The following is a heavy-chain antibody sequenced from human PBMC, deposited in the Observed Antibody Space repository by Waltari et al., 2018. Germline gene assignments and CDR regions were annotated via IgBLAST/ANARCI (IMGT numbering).Heavy chain of an antibody. J-gene: IGHJ6*03. CDR1: GGTFSSYA. CDR2: IIPIFGAA. Sequence: QVQLVQSGAEVKKPGSSVKVSCKASGGTFSSYAISWVRQAPGQGLEWMGGIIPIFGAANYAQKFQGRVTITADESTSTAYMELSSLRSEDTAVYYCARDRVVYCSGGSCYSGDYYMDVWGKGTTVTISS. CDR3: ARDRVVYCSGGSCYSGDYYMDV. D-gene: IGHD2-15*01. V-gene: IGHV1-69*12.